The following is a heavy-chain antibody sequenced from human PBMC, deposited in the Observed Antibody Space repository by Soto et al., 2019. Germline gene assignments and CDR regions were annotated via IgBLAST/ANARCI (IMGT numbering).Heavy chain of an antibody. D-gene: IGHD6-19*01. J-gene: IGHJ4*02. V-gene: IGHV3-30*02. CDR3: AKGGRQWLFKSHFNY. CDR1: GFTFSSYG. CDR2: IWYDGSNK. Sequence: GGSLRLSCAASGFTFSSYGMHWVRQAPGKGLEWVAVIWYDGSNKYYADSVKGRFTISRDNSKNTLSLEMNSLGAEDTAVYYCAKGGRQWLFKSHFNYWGQGALVTAPQ.